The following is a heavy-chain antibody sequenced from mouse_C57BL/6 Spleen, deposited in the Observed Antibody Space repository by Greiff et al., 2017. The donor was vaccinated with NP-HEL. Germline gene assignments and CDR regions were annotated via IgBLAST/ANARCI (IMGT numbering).Heavy chain of an antibody. Sequence: EVMLVESGPGMVKPSQSLSLTCTVTGYSITSGYDWHWIRHFPGNKLEWMGYISYSGSTNYNPSLKSRISITHDTSKNHFFLKLNSVTTEDTATYYCARGGRDRPFAYWGQGTLVTVSA. V-gene: IGHV3-1*01. CDR2: ISYSGST. J-gene: IGHJ3*01. CDR1: GYSITSGYD. CDR3: ARGGRDRPFAY. D-gene: IGHD3-3*01.